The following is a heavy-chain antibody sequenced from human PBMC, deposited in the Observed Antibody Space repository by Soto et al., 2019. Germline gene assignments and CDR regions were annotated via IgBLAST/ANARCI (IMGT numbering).Heavy chain of an antibody. V-gene: IGHV1-69*01. Sequence: QVQLVQSGTEVKKPGSAVKGSCKTSGGTFTSDAISWVRQVPGQGLEWMGGIIPVFGTANNAPKFQARLTVTADESTTTFSMVLTGLTSEDTAVYYCARESPLTDGFNGDSRIFDFWGQGTLVTVSS. CDR1: GGTFTSDA. CDR2: IIPVFGTA. J-gene: IGHJ5*01. CDR3: ARESPLTDGFNGDSRIFDF. D-gene: IGHD2-21*01.